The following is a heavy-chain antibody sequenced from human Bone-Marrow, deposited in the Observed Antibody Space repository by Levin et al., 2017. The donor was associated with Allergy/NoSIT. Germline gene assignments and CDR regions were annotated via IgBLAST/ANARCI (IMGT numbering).Heavy chain of an antibody. Sequence: PGGSLRLSCVGSGFTFENHGIHWVRQAPGKGLEWVSVLSYDGTTEYYAHSVKGRLTMSRENSKNTVYVQIQSLRVDDTAVYYCARTAVKQPHDCDSWGQGTLVTVSS. CDR2: LSYDGTTE. V-gene: IGHV3-30*03. CDR3: ARTAVKQPHDCDS. CDR1: GFTFENHG. D-gene: IGHD2-21*02. J-gene: IGHJ5*01.